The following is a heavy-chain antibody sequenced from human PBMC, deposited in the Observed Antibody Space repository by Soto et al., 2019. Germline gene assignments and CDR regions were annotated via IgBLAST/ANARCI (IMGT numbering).Heavy chain of an antibody. CDR1: GGSITTYY. CDR3: AGWSVKYW. Sequence: SETLSLTCTVSGGSITTYYWSWIRQPLGQGLEWIGYIYYSGTTNYNPSLKSRVTISVDTSKNQFSLKPSSVSAVDPGLFYGAGWSVKYW. CDR2: IYYSGTT. J-gene: IGHJ2*01. D-gene: IGHD6-19*01. V-gene: IGHV4-59*08.